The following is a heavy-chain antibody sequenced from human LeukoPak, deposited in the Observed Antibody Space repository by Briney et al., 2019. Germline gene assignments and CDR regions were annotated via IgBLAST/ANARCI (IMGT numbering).Heavy chain of an antibody. J-gene: IGHJ4*02. CDR2: ISYDGSNK. V-gene: IGHV3-30-3*01. D-gene: IGHD5-18*01. CDR1: GFTFSSYA. CDR3: AKDLPSGYSYGFDY. Sequence: PGGSLRLSCAASGFTFSSYAMHWVRQAPGKGLEWVAVISYDGSNKYYADSVKGRFTISRDNSKNTLYLQMNSLRAEDTAVYYCAKDLPSGYSYGFDYWGQGTLVTVSS.